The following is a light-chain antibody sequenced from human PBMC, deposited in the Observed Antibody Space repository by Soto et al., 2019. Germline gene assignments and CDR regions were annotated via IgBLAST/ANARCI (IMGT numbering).Light chain of an antibody. CDR1: QSVSSSY. J-gene: IGKJ2*01. CDR3: HQYAGSAYT. Sequence: EIVLTQSPGTLSLSPGERATLSCRASQSVSSSYLAWYQQKPGQAPRLLIYGASSRATGIPDRFSGSASGTDFTLTISRLEPEDFAVYYCHQYAGSAYTFGQGTKLEIK. V-gene: IGKV3-20*01. CDR2: GAS.